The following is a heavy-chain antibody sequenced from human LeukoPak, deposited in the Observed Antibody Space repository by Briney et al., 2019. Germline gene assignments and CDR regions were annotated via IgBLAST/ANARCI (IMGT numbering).Heavy chain of an antibody. D-gene: IGHD3-10*02. V-gene: IGHV1-18*04. CDR2: ISAYNGNT. Sequence: SVKVSCKASGYTFTSYGISWVRQAPGQGLEWMGWISAYNGNTNYAQKLQGRVTMITDTSTSTAYMELRSLRSDDTAVYYCARGNHVIDVPARGDAFDIWGQGTMVTVSS. CDR3: ARGNHVIDVPARGDAFDI. CDR1: GYTFTSYG. J-gene: IGHJ3*02.